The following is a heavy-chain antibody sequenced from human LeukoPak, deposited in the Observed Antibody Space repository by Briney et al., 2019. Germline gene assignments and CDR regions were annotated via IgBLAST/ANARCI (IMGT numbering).Heavy chain of an antibody. J-gene: IGHJ4*02. D-gene: IGHD4-17*01. Sequence: GGSLRLSCAASGFTFSSYSMNWVRQAPGKGLEWVSYISSSGSTIYYADSVKGRFTISRDNAKNSLYLQMNSLRAEDTAVFYCARGFGDYHFDYWGQGTLVTVSS. V-gene: IGHV3-48*01. CDR2: ISSSGSTI. CDR3: ARGFGDYHFDY. CDR1: GFTFSSYS.